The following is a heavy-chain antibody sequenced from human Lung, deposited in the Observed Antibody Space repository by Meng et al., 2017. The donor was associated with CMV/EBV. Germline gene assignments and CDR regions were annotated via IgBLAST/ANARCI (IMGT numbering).Heavy chain of an antibody. CDR3: AGEHTTSGPPYNWFDP. CDR2: IYYTGLT. CDR1: DGAITNSNYY. V-gene: IGHV4-39*07. J-gene: IGHJ5*02. D-gene: IGHD2/OR15-2a*01. Sequence: LRLKESGPGLLKPSETLSVTCSVSDGAITNSNYYWDWISQPQGKGLEWIGSIYYTGLTYKNPSFKSRVTISVDTSKNQFSLTLTSVTAADTAVYYCAGEHTTSGPPYNWFDPWGQGTLVTVSS.